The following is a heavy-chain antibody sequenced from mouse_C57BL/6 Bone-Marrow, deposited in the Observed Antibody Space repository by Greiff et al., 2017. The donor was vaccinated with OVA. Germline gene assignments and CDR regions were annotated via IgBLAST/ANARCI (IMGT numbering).Heavy chain of an antibody. J-gene: IGHJ2*01. CDR1: GYAFSSSW. V-gene: IGHV1-82*01. CDR2: LYPGDGDT. D-gene: IGHD1-1*01. Sequence: VMLVESGPELVKPGASVKISCKASGYAFSSSWMNWVKQRPGKGLEWIGRLYPGDGDTNYNGKFKGKATLTADKSSSTAYMQLSSLTSEDSAVYFCARKAYGSRNYFDYWGQGTTLTVSS. CDR3: ARKAYGSRNYFDY.